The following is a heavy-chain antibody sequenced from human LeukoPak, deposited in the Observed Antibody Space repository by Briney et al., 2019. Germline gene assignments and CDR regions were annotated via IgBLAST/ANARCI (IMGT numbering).Heavy chain of an antibody. D-gene: IGHD4-17*01. V-gene: IGHV4-39*07. CDR2: IYYSGST. CDR1: GGSISSSSYY. CDR3: ASLRDYEIAFDI. J-gene: IGHJ3*02. Sequence: ASQTLSLTCTVSGGSISSSSYYWGWIRQPPGKGLEWIGSIYYSGSTYYNPSLKSRVTISVDTSKNQFSLKLSSVTAADTAVYYCASLRDYEIAFDIWGQGTMVTVSS.